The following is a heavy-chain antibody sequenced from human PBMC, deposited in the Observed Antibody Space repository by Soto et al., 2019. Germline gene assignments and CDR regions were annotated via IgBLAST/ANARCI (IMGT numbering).Heavy chain of an antibody. CDR2: IFYSGST. CDR1: GVSINTNNYY. CDR3: AGFVVPASRNDGFDY. D-gene: IGHD1-1*01. V-gene: IGHV4-39*01. J-gene: IGHJ4*02. Sequence: SETLSLTCTVSGVSINTNNYYWGWVRQPPGKGLEWIGNIFYSGSTFYNPSLRSRLTISVDTSKNQFSLRLNSVTAADAAVYYCAGFVVPASRNDGFDYWGQGTLVTVYS.